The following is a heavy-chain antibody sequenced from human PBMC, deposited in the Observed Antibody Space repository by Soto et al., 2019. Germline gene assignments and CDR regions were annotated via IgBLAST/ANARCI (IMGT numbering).Heavy chain of an antibody. CDR1: GFTFSSYG. Sequence: QVQLVESGGGVVQPGRSLRLSCAASGFTFSSYGMHWVRQAPGKGLEWVAVIWYDGSNKYYADSVKGRFTISRDNSKNTLYLQMNSLRAEDTAVYYCARDNSGSYLGTFYYWGQGTLVTVSS. CDR3: ARDNSGSYLGTFYY. CDR2: IWYDGSNK. D-gene: IGHD1-26*01. V-gene: IGHV3-33*01. J-gene: IGHJ4*02.